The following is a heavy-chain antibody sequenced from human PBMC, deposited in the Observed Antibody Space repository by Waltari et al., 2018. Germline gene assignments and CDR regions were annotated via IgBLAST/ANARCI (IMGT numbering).Heavy chain of an antibody. V-gene: IGHV3-23*01. CDR2: LCAAGDST. Sequence: EVQLLESGGGLIQPGGSLRLSCAASRFTFANYAMNWVRQAPGKGLEWVSALCAAGDSTYYADSVKGRFTISRDNSKNTLHLQMNNLRGEDTAIYYCAKDQSYYDSSGYLDLWGQGTLVSVSS. CDR3: AKDQSYYDSSGYLDL. D-gene: IGHD3-22*01. J-gene: IGHJ4*02. CDR1: RFTFANYA.